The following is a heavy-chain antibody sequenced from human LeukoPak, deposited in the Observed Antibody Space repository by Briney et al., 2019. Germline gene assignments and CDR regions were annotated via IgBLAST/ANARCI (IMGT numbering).Heavy chain of an antibody. J-gene: IGHJ5*02. CDR2: IYSGGST. CDR3: ARGPSNRYFDWLFPNNWFDP. Sequence: GGSLRLSCAASGFTVSSNYMSWVRQAPGKGLEWVSVIYSGGSTYYADSVKGRFTISRDNSKNTLYLQMNSLRAEDTAVYYCARGPSNRYFDWLFPNNWFDPWGQGTLVTVSS. CDR1: GFTVSSNY. V-gene: IGHV3-66*01. D-gene: IGHD3-9*01.